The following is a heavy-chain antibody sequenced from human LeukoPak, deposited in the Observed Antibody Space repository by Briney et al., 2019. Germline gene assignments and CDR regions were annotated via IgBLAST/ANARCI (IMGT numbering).Heavy chain of an antibody. D-gene: IGHD5-18*01. CDR3: ARDSLSVDTASYFDY. CDR2: IYFSGTT. J-gene: IGHJ4*02. CDR1: GGSISSSSYY. Sequence: PSETLSLTCTVSGGSISSSSYYWGWIRQPPGKGLGWIGSIYFSGTTYYNPSLQSRVTISVDTAKNQFSLKVTSVTAADTAAYYCARDSLSVDTASYFDYWGQGTLVTVSS. V-gene: IGHV4-39*07.